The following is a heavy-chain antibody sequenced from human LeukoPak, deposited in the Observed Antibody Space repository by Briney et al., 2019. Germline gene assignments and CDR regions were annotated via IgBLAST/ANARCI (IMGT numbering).Heavy chain of an antibody. CDR3: ARVMEPGIAAAGSAFDI. CDR1: GGSISSSSYY. CDR2: IYYSGST. V-gene: IGHV4-39*07. J-gene: IGHJ3*02. Sequence: SETLSLTCTVSGGSISSSSYYWGWIRQPPGKGLEWIGSIYYSGSTYYNPSLKSRVTISVDTSKNQFSLKLSSVTAADTAVYYCARVMEPGIAAAGSAFDIWGQGTMVTVSS. D-gene: IGHD6-13*01.